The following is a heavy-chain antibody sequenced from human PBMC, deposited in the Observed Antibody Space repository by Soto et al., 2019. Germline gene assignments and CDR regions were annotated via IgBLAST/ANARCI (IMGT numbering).Heavy chain of an antibody. CDR1: GYTLTELS. CDR2: FDPEDGET. V-gene: IGHV1-24*01. CDR3: ATATYSGYEGTFDY. J-gene: IGHJ4*02. Sequence: ASVKVSCKVSGYTLTELSMHWVRQAPGKGLEWMGGFDPEDGETIYAQKFQGRVTMTEDTSTDTAYMELSSLRSEDTAVYYCATATYSGYEGTFDYWGQGTLVTVSS. D-gene: IGHD5-12*01.